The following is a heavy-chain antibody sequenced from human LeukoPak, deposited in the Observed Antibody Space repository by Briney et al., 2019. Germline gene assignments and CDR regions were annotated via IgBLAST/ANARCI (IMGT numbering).Heavy chain of an antibody. J-gene: IGHJ5*02. CDR2: IYYSGST. CDR3: ARGGQYCSGGSCYSGDNNWFDP. V-gene: IGHV4-31*03. D-gene: IGHD2-15*01. Sequence: SETLSLTCTVSGGSISSGGYYWSWIRQHPGKGLEWTGYIYYSGSTYYNPSLKSRVTISVDTSKNQFSLKLSSVTAADTAVYYCARGGQYCSGGSCYSGDNNWFDPWGQGTLVTVSS. CDR1: GGSISSGGYY.